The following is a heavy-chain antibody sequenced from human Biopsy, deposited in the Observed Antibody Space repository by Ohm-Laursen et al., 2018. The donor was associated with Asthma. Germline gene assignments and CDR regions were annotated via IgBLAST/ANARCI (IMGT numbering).Heavy chain of an antibody. CDR3: ASQSSGPDFWSGYYYFDY. CDR1: GFTFSSYG. D-gene: IGHD3-3*01. Sequence: SLRLSCSASGFTFSSYGMHWVRQAPGKGLEWVAVISYDGSNKYYADSVKGRFTISRDNSKNSLYLQMNSLRAEDTAVYYCASQSSGPDFWSGYYYFDYWGQGTLVTVSS. V-gene: IGHV3-30*03. CDR2: ISYDGSNK. J-gene: IGHJ4*02.